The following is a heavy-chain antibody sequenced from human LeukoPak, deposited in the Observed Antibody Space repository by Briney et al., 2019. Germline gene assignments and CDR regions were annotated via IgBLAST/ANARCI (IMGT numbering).Heavy chain of an antibody. Sequence: PGGSLRLSCAASGFTFSSYAMSWVRQAPGKGLAWVSAISISGDNTYYAGSVKGRFTISRDIFKNTLYLQMNSLRAEDTAVYYCAKGGGVTANDYWGQGTLVTVSS. V-gene: IGHV3-23*01. CDR3: AKGGGVTANDY. CDR2: ISISGDNT. CDR1: GFTFSSYA. D-gene: IGHD3-16*01. J-gene: IGHJ4*02.